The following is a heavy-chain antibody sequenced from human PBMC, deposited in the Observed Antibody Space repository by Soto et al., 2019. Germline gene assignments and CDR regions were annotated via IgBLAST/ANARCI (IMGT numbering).Heavy chain of an antibody. D-gene: IGHD3-22*01. J-gene: IGHJ4*02. V-gene: IGHV4-38-2*01. CDR2: ISQSGAT. Sequence: NPSETLSLTCAVSGYPISYGYYWGWIQQSPGKGLEWIGSISQSGATFYNPSLKSRVTISVDASKNQFSLRLSSGTAADTAVYYCARAPYYSDSSGFNFDYWGQGTQVTVSS. CDR1: GYPISYGYY. CDR3: ARAPYYSDSSGFNFDY.